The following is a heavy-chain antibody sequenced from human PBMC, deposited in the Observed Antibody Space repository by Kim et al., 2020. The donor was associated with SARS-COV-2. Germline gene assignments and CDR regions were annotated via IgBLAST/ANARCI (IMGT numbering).Heavy chain of an antibody. CDR2: IRSKAYGGTT. V-gene: IGHV3-49*04. CDR3: TTDYYDSSGYGGDDAFDI. Sequence: GGSLRLSCTASGFTFGDYAMSWVRQAPGKGLEWVGFIRSKAYGGTTEYAASVKGRFTISRDDSKSIAYLQMNSLKTEDTAVYYCTTDYYDSSGYGGDDAFDIWGQGTMVTVSS. CDR1: GFTFGDYA. J-gene: IGHJ3*02. D-gene: IGHD3-22*01.